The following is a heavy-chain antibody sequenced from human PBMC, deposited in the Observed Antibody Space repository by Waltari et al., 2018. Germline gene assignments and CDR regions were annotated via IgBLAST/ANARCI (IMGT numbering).Heavy chain of an antibody. Sequence: QVQLVQSGAEVKKPGASVKVSCKASGYTFTGYYMHWVRQAPGQGLEWMGRINPNSGGTNYAQKFQGRVTMTRDTSISSAYMELSRLRSDDTAVYYWARDVVATIRRRSSGMDVWGQGTTVTVSS. V-gene: IGHV1-2*06. J-gene: IGHJ6*02. D-gene: IGHD5-12*01. CDR1: GYTFTGYY. CDR2: INPNSGGT. CDR3: ARDVVATIRRRSSGMDV.